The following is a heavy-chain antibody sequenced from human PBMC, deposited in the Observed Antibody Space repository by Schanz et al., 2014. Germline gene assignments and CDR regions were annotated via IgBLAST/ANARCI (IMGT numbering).Heavy chain of an antibody. D-gene: IGHD6-13*01. CDR2: IYPDGST. CDR1: GFTFSDYA. J-gene: IGHJ4*02. Sequence: EVQLVESGGGLIQPGGSLIISCSASGFTFSDYALHWVRQAPGKGLEWVSIIYPDGSTNYGDSMKGRFTVSRDNSKNTLYLQMNSLRAEDTAVYYCAGASRTAATGPLIEFWGQGTLVTVSS. CDR3: AGASRTAATGPLIEF. V-gene: IGHV3-53*01.